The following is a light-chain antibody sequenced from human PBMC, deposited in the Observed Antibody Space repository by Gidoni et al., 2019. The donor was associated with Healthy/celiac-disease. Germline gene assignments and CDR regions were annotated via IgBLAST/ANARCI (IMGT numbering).Light chain of an antibody. V-gene: IGKV3-20*01. Sequence: EFVLTQSPCTLSLSPAARATLSCRASQCVSSSYLAWYQQKPGQAPRLLIYGASSRATGIPDRFSGSGSGTDFTLTISRLEPEDFAVYYCQQYGSSPWTFGQGTKVEIK. CDR2: GAS. CDR3: QQYGSSPWT. CDR1: QCVSSSY. J-gene: IGKJ1*01.